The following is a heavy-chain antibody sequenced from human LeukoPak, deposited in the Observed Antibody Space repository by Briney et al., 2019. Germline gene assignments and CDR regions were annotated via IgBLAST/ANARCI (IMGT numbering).Heavy chain of an antibody. CDR2: INARGDT. J-gene: IGHJ5*02. CDR3: ARGQVPAARGYNWFDP. V-gene: IGHV4-34*01. Sequence: SETLSLTCAVYGWSFNDYYWNWVRQPPGKGLGWIGEINARGDTNYNPSLKSRVTISVDSSKNQFSLTLTSMIAADTAIYYCARGQVPAARGYNWFDPWGQGTLVTVSS. D-gene: IGHD2-2*01. CDR1: GWSFNDYY.